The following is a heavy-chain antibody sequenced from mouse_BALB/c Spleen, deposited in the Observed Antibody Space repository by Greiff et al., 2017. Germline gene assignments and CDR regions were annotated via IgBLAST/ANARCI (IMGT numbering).Heavy chain of an antibody. CDR3: ARVSMVNFDY. J-gene: IGHJ2*01. Sequence: EVQRVESGGGLVQPGGSLRLSCATSGFTFTDYYMSWVRQPPGKALEWLGFIRNKANGYTTEYSASVKGRFTISRDNSQSILYLQMNTLRAEDSATYYCARVSMVNFDYWGQGTTLTVAS. CDR1: GFTFTDYY. V-gene: IGHV7-3*02. CDR2: IRNKANGYTT. D-gene: IGHD2-10*02.